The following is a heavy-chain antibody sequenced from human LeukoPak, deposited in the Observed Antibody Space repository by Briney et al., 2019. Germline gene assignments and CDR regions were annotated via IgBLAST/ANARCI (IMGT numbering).Heavy chain of an antibody. Sequence: GGSLRLSCAAAGFTFSKYWMLWVRQAPGKGLESVSRINTDGTVTTYAASVKGRFTVSRDNADNTMFLQMNSVRDEDTAVYYCATKQWLAPPPDSWGQGTPVTVSS. D-gene: IGHD6-19*01. CDR2: INTDGTVT. J-gene: IGHJ4*02. CDR1: GFTFSKYW. CDR3: ATKQWLAPPPDS. V-gene: IGHV3-74*01.